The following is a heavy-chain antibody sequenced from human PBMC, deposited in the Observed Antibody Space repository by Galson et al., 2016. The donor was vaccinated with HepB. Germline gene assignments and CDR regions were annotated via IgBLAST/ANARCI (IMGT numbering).Heavy chain of an antibody. CDR3: ARPTYGSGWALDR. J-gene: IGHJ4*02. Sequence: SETLSLTCTVSGGSISSSTYYWGWIRQPPGKGLEWIGSISYSGYSYFNPSLKSRVTISVATSKNQFSLKLTSVLAADTAVYYCARPTYGSGWALDRWGQGTLVTASS. CDR2: ISYSGYS. CDR1: GGSISSSTYY. D-gene: IGHD6-19*01. V-gene: IGHV4-39*01.